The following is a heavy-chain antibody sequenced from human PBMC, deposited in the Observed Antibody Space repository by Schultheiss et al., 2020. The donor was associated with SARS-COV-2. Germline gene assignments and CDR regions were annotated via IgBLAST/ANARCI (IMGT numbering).Heavy chain of an antibody. CDR2: INWNGGST. J-gene: IGHJ4*02. V-gene: IGHV3-20*04. D-gene: IGHD4-23*01. CDR3: AKETYRGKVFHY. CDR1: GFTFSSYA. Sequence: GGSLRLSCAASGFTFSSYAMHWVRQAPGKGLEWVSGINWNGGSTGYADSVKGRFTISRDNAKNSLYLQMNSLRAEDTAVYYCAKETYRGKVFHYWGQGTLVTVSS.